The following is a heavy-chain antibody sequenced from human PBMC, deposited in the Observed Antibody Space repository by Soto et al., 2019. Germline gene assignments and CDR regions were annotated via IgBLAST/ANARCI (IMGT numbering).Heavy chain of an antibody. J-gene: IGHJ6*02. Sequence: SVKVSCKASGFTFTSSAVQWARQARGQRLEWIGWIVVGSGNTNYAQKFQERVTITRDMSTSTAYMELSSLRSEDTAVYYCAAGSRTVTDYGMDVWGQGTTVTVSS. D-gene: IGHD4-4*01. V-gene: IGHV1-58*01. CDR2: IVVGSGNT. CDR3: AAGSRTVTDYGMDV. CDR1: GFTFTSSA.